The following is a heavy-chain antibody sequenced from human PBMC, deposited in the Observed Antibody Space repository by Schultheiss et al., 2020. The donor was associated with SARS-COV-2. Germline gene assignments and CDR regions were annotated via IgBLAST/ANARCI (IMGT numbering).Heavy chain of an antibody. D-gene: IGHD5-18*01. J-gene: IGHJ4*02. Sequence: SQTLSLTCTVSGGSISSGDYYWSWIRQPPGKGLEWIGEINHSGSTNYNPSLKSRVTMSVDTSKNQFSLKLSSVTAADTAVYYCARQLTRGYSYGHDYWGQGTLVTVSS. CDR3: ARQLTRGYSYGHDY. V-gene: IGHV4-61*08. CDR2: INHSGST. CDR1: GGSISSGDYY.